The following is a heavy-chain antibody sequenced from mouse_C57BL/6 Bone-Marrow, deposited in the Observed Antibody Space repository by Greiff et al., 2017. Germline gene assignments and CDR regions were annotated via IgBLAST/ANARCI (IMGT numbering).Heavy chain of an antibody. V-gene: IGHV3-8*01. Sequence: EVHLVESGPGLAKPSQTLSLTCSVTGYSITSDYWNWIRKFPGNKLEYMGYISYSGSTYYNPSLKSRISITRDTSKNQYYLQLNSVTTEDTATYYCARSGGPYDYFPYYAMDYWGQGTSVTVSS. CDR1: GYSITSDY. CDR3: ARSGGPYDYFPYYAMDY. CDR2: ISYSGST. D-gene: IGHD2-4*01. J-gene: IGHJ4*01.